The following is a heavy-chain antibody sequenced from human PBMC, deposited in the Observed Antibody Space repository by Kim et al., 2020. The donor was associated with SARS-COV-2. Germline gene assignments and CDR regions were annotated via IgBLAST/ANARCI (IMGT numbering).Heavy chain of an antibody. CDR1: GGSISSGSYY. CDR3: ARVSSSSSYSNRFDP. V-gene: IGHV4-61*02. D-gene: IGHD6-13*01. CDR2: IYTSGST. Sequence: SETLSLTCTVSGGSISSGSYYWSWIRQPAGKGLEWIGRIYTSGSTNYNPSLKSRVTISVDTSKNQFSLKLSSVTAADTAVYYCARVSSSSSYSNRFDPWGQGTLVTVSS. J-gene: IGHJ5*02.